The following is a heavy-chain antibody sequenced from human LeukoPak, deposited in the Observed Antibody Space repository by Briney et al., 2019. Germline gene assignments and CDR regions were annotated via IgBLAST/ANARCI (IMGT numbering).Heavy chain of an antibody. CDR1: GGSISSNNW. D-gene: IGHD2-15*01. V-gene: IGHV4-4*02. Sequence: PSETLSLTCAVSGGSISSNNWWSWVRQPPGKGLEWIGEIYHSGSTNYNPSLKSRVTISVDKSKNQFSLKLSSVTAADTAVYYCARHVVVVAADYFDYWGQGTLVTVSS. J-gene: IGHJ4*02. CDR2: IYHSGST. CDR3: ARHVVVVAADYFDY.